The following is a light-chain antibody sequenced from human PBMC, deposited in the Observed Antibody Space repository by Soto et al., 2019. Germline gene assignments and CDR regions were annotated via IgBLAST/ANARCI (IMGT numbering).Light chain of an antibody. CDR3: QQLNSYSL. Sequence: IQLTQSPSFLSASVGDRVTITCRASQGISSYLAWYQHKPGKGPELLIYAATTLQSGVPSRFSGSGSGTEFTLTISSLQPEDFATYCCQQLNSYSLFGPGTKVDIK. CDR1: QGISSY. CDR2: AAT. J-gene: IGKJ3*01. V-gene: IGKV1-9*01.